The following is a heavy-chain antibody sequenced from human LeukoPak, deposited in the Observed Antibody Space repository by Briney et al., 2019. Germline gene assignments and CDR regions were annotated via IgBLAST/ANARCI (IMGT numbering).Heavy chain of an antibody. J-gene: IGHJ4*02. CDR1: GGSFTSGSYY. V-gene: IGHV4-39*01. CDR3: ARTLDTVVRAYFDY. D-gene: IGHD4-23*01. CDR2: IYYSGST. Sequence: SETLSLICTVSGGSFTSGSYYWGWIRQPPGKGLEWIGSIYYSGSTYYNPSLKSRVTISVDTSKNQFSLRLSSVTAADTAVYYCARTLDTVVRAYFDYWGQGTLVTVSS.